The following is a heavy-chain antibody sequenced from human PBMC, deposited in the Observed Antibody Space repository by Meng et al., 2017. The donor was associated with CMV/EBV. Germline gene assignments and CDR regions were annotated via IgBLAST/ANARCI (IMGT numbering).Heavy chain of an antibody. CDR1: GFTFSSYW. CDR3: ARALPPAPVGYYFDY. D-gene: IGHD2-2*01. V-gene: IGHV3-74*01. Sequence: GASLKISCAASGFTFSSYWMHWVRQAPGKGLGWVSRITSDGSSTSYADSVKGRFTISRDNAKNTLYLQMNNLRAEDTAVYYCARALPPAPVGYYFDYWGQGTLVTVSS. CDR2: ITSDGSST. J-gene: IGHJ4*02.